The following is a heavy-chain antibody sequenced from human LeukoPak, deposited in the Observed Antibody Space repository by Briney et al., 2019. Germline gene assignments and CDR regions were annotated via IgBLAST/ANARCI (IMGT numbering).Heavy chain of an antibody. V-gene: IGHV3-30*04. CDR3: ARGSDILTGYPTG. D-gene: IGHD3-9*01. CDR1: GFTFSSYA. CDR2: ISYDGSNK. J-gene: IGHJ4*02. Sequence: PPAGSLRLSCAASGFTFSSYAMPWVRQGPGKGLEWVAVISYDGSNKYYSDSVKGRFTISRDNSKNTLYLKMNSLRAEDTAVYYCARGSDILTGYPTGGGQGTLVTVSS.